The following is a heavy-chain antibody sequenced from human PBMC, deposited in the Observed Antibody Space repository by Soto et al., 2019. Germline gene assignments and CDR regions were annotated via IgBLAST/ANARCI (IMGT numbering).Heavy chain of an antibody. J-gene: IGHJ4*02. D-gene: IGHD2-2*03. CDR3: AREGNLGRWIQPLDS. CDR2: INHSGST. V-gene: IGHV4-34*01. CDR1: GGSFSGYY. Sequence: SETLSLTCAVYGGSFSGYYWTWIRQTPGKGLEWIGEINHSGSTNYNPSLKSRVTISVDTSKNQFSLKLSSVTTADTAVYFCAREGNLGRWIQPLDSWGQGTLVTVSS.